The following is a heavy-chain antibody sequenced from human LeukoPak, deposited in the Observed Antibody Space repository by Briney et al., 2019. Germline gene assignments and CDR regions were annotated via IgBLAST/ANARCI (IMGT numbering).Heavy chain of an antibody. Sequence: PSETLSLTCTVSGGSISSYYWNWIRQPPGKGLEWIGYIYYSGSTNYNPSLKSRVTISVDTSKNQFSLKLSSVTAADTAVYYCARHRRRGLTTLYAFDIWGQGTMVTVSS. CDR1: GGSISSYY. CDR2: IYYSGST. D-gene: IGHD4-11*01. J-gene: IGHJ3*02. V-gene: IGHV4-59*08. CDR3: ARHRRRGLTTLYAFDI.